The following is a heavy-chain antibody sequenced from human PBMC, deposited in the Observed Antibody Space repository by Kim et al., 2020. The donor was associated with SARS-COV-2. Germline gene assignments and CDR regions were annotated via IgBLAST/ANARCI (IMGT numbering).Heavy chain of an antibody. V-gene: IGHV1-3*01. CDR1: GYTFTSYA. CDR3: ARDLPSLIYYFDY. J-gene: IGHJ4*02. CDR2: INAGNGNT. Sequence: ASVKVSCKASGYTFTSYAMHWVRQAPGQRLEWMGWINAGNGNTKYSQKFQGRVTITRDTSASTAYMELSSLRSEDTAVYYCARDLPSLIYYFDYWGQGTLVTVSS. D-gene: IGHD2-21*01.